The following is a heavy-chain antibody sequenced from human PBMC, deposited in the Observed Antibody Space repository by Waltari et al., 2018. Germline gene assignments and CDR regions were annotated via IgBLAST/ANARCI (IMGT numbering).Heavy chain of an antibody. D-gene: IGHD5-18*01. CDR1: GFTFSSHG. Sequence: QVQLVESGGGVVQPGRSLRLPGAASGFTFSSHGMHWVRRAPGKGLEWVAVISYDGSNKYYADSVKGRFTISRDNSKNTLYLQMNSLRAEDTAVYYCAKDQDTAMGPVDYWGQGTLVTVSS. CDR2: ISYDGSNK. CDR3: AKDQDTAMGPVDY. V-gene: IGHV3-30*18. J-gene: IGHJ4*02.